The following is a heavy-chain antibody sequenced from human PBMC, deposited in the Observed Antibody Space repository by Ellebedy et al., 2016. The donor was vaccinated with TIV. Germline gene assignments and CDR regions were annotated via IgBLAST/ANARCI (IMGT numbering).Heavy chain of an antibody. CDR2: ISYHGSDK. D-gene: IGHD1-1*01. CDR1: GFTFSSYG. V-gene: IGHV3-30*03. Sequence: GESLKISCAASGFTFSSYGMHWVRQAPGKGLEWVALISYHGSDKSYTDSLKGRFTISRDNSKNSLYLQMNSLRDEDTAVYYCAREGNSDWFDPWGQGTLVTVSS. J-gene: IGHJ5*02. CDR3: AREGNSDWFDP.